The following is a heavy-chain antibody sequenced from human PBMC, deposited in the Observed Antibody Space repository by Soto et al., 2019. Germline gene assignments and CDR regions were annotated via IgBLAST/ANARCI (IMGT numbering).Heavy chain of an antibody. V-gene: IGHV4-4*07. CDR3: ARGPYCGGDCYFDY. Sequence: SETLSLTCTVSGASITSYYWSWIRQPAGQGLEWIGRIYSSGTTNYNPSLNSRVTMSVDTSKNQFSLKLSSVTAADTAVYYCARGPYCGGDCYFDYWGQGPLITVSS. CDR1: GASITSYY. CDR2: IYSSGTT. J-gene: IGHJ4*02. D-gene: IGHD2-21*02.